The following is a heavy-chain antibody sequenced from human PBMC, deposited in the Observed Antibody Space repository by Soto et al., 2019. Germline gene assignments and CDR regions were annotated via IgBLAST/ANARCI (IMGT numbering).Heavy chain of an antibody. CDR1: GFAFSRYW. Sequence: EVQLVESGGGLVQPGGSLRLSCAASGFAFSRYWMHWVRQAPGKGLVWVARIKSDGSSINYADSVRGRFTISRDNANNTLYLQMNNLGAADTAVYFCARDSASVPPTPYSNYGMDVWGQGTTVTVS. D-gene: IGHD3-10*01. V-gene: IGHV3-74*01. J-gene: IGHJ6*02. CDR3: ARDSASVPPTPYSNYGMDV. CDR2: IKSDGSSI.